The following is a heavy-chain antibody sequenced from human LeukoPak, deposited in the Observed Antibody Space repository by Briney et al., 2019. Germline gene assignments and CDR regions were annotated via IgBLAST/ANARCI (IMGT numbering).Heavy chain of an antibody. J-gene: IGHJ4*02. Sequence: PSETLSLTCTVSGGSISSSSYYWGWIRQPPGKGLEWIGSIYYSGSTYYNPSLKSRVTISVDTSKNQFSLKLSSVTAADTAVYYCARETRYSGYDYINYWGQGTLVTVSS. D-gene: IGHD5-12*01. CDR1: GGSISSSSYY. V-gene: IGHV4-39*07. CDR2: IYYSGST. CDR3: ARETRYSGYDYINY.